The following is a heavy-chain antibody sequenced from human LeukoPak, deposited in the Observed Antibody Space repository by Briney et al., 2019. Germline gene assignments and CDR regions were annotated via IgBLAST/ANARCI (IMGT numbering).Heavy chain of an antibody. D-gene: IGHD3-22*01. Sequence: GGSLRLSCAASGFTFSTYRMHWVRQAPGKGLVWVSRIKSDGSTNYADSVKGRFTISRDNAKNTVSLQMNSLRPEDTGVYYCARAPSEIGGYYPEYFRHWGQGTLVTVSS. CDR3: ARAPSEIGGYYPEYFRH. J-gene: IGHJ1*01. CDR1: GFTFSTYR. V-gene: IGHV3-74*01. CDR2: IKSDGST.